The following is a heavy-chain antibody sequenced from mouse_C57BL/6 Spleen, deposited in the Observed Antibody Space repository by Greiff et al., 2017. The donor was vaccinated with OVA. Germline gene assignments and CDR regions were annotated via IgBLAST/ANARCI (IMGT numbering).Heavy chain of an antibody. V-gene: IGHV1-64*01. CDR1: GYTFTSYW. CDR2: INPNSGST. D-gene: IGHD1-1*01. CDR3: ALITAVGEGYGMDY. Sequence: QVQLKQPGAELVKPGASVKLSCKASGYTFTSYWMHWVKQRPGQGLEWIGMINPNSGSTNYNEKFKSKATLTVDKSSSTAYMQLSSLTSEDSAVYYCALITAVGEGYGMDYWGQGTSVTVSS. J-gene: IGHJ4*01.